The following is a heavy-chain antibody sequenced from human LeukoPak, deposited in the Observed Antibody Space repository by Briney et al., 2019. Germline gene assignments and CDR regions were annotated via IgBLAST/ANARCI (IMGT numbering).Heavy chain of an antibody. V-gene: IGHV4-31*03. J-gene: IGHJ3*01. D-gene: IGHD1-26*01. CDR1: GGSISSGGYY. CDR2: ISYGGNT. Sequence: SETLSLTCTVSGGSISSGGYYWSCLRQPPGKGLEWIGYISYGGNTYSKPSLKSRVTISLDASKNQFSLKLTSLTAADTAVYYCARDVLVTSSPDAFDVWGQGTVVRVSS. CDR3: ARDVLVTSSPDAFDV.